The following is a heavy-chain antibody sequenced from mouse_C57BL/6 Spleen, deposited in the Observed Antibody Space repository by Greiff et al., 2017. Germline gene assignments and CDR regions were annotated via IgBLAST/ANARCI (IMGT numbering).Heavy chain of an antibody. CDR1: GFSLTSYG. V-gene: IGHV2-2*01. CDR2: IWSGGST. J-gene: IGHJ4*01. D-gene: IGHD2-5*01. CDR3: ARNSNYGAMDY. Sequence: VQLQQSGPGLVQPSQSLSITCTVSGFSLTSYGVHWVRQSPGKGLEWLGVIWSGGSTDYNAAFISRLSISKDNSKSQVFFKMNSLQADDTAIYYCARNSNYGAMDYWGQGTSVTGSS.